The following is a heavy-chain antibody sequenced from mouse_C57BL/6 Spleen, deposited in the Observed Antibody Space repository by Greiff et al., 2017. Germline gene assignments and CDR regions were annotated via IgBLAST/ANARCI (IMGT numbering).Heavy chain of an antibody. CDR3: ARDDPFDY. Sequence: VHLVESGAELARPGASVKMSCKASGYTFTSYTMHWVKQRPGQGLEWIGYINPSSGYTKYNQKFKDKATLTADKSSSTAYMQLSSLTSEDSAVYYCARDDPFDYWGQGTTLTVSS. CDR2: INPSSGYT. V-gene: IGHV1-4*01. CDR1: GYTFTSYT. J-gene: IGHJ2*01. D-gene: IGHD2-12*01.